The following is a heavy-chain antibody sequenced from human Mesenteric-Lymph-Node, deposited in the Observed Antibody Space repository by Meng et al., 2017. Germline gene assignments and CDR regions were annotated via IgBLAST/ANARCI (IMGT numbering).Heavy chain of an antibody. CDR1: GYTFTSYA. CDR2: INAGNGNT. J-gene: IGHJ6*01. CDR3: ARNGKWQWLVRWYYYYYGMDV. Sequence: ASVKVSCKASGYTFTSYAMHWLRQAPGQRLEWMGWINAGNGNTKYSQKFQGRVTITRNTSISTDYMELSSLRSEDTAVYYCARNGKWQWLVRWYYYYYGMDVWGQGTTVTVSS. V-gene: IGHV1-3*01. D-gene: IGHD6-19*01.